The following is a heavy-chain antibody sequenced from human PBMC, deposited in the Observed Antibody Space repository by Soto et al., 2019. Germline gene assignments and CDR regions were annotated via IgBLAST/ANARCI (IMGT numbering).Heavy chain of an antibody. CDR3: ASRSGQLPYYFDY. D-gene: IGHD6-6*01. J-gene: IGHJ4*02. CDR2: ISAYKGNT. Sequence: ASVKVSCKASGYTFTNYGISWVRQAPGQGLEWMGWISAYKGNTNYAQKFQGRVTMTTDTSTSTAYMELRSLRSDDTAVYYCASRSGQLPYYFDYWGQGTLVTVSS. V-gene: IGHV1-18*01. CDR1: GYTFTNYG.